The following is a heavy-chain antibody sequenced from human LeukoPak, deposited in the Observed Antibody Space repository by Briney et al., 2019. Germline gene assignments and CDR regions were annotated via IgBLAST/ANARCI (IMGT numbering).Heavy chain of an antibody. V-gene: IGHV3-21*01. Sequence: GGSLRLSCAASGFTLSSYSMNWVRQAPGKGLEWVSSISSSSSYIYYADSVKGRFTISRDNAKNSLYLQMNSLRAEDTAVYYCARHITMIVVVITEDAFDIWGQGTMVTVSS. CDR2: ISSSSSYI. D-gene: IGHD3-22*01. J-gene: IGHJ3*02. CDR3: ARHITMIVVVITEDAFDI. CDR1: GFTLSSYS.